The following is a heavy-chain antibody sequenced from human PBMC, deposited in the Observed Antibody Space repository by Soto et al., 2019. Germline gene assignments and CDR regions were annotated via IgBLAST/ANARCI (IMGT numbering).Heavy chain of an antibody. J-gene: IGHJ4*02. Sequence: LRLSCVASGFTFSSYSMSWVRQAPGKGLEWVSGFRAGGDDGTTYYADSVKGRFTISRDNSKNTLFLQMNSLRAEDTAIYYCAKKVNSGSGSQYFDYFGKGALVTVSS. CDR2: FRAGGDDGTT. V-gene: IGHV3-23*01. CDR1: GFTFSSYS. CDR3: AKKVNSGSGSQYFDY. D-gene: IGHD3-10*01.